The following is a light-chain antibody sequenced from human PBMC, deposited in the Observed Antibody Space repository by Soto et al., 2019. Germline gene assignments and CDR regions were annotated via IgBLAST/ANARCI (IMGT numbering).Light chain of an antibody. CDR3: QQRSNWLIT. Sequence: EFVLTQSPGTLSLSPGERATLSCRASQTVRNNYLAWYQQKPGQAPRLLIYDASSRATGIPARFSGSGSGTDFTLTISSLEPEEFAVYYCQQRSNWLITFGQGTRLEIK. CDR1: QTVRNNY. CDR2: DAS. J-gene: IGKJ5*01. V-gene: IGKV3D-20*02.